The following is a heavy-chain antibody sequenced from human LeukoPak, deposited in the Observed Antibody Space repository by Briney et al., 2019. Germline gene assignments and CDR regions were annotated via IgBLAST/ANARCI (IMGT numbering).Heavy chain of an antibody. CDR2: ISGSGGST. CDR1: GFTFSSYA. Sequence: PGGSLRLSCAASGFTFSSYAMSWVRQAPGKGLEWVSAISGSGGSTYYADSVKGRFTISRDNSKNTPYLQMNSLRAEDTAVYYCAKDLEVVWSSGSWGQGTLVTVSS. D-gene: IGHD6-19*01. V-gene: IGHV3-23*01. J-gene: IGHJ5*02. CDR3: AKDLEVVWSSGS.